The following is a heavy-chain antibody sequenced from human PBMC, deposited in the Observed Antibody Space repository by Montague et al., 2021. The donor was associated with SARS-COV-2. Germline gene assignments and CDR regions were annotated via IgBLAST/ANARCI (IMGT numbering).Heavy chain of an antibody. V-gene: IGHV4-39*07. CDR3: AGTEGSGWYGEVDY. CDR2: SFIGGXP. J-gene: IGHJ4*02. CDR1: GGSISSSSSY. Sequence: SETLSLTCTASGGSISSSSSYWGWIGKPPGRGRGWIGGSFIGGXPXYXXXXKXRFTISVDTSKNQFSLKLTPVTAADTAVYYCAGTEGSGWYGEVDYWGRGTLVTVSS. D-gene: IGHD6-19*01.